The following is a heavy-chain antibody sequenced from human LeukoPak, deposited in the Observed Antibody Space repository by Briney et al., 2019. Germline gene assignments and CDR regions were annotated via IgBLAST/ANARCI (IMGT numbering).Heavy chain of an antibody. Sequence: GGSLRLSCAASRFTFSNYWMSWVRQAPGKGLEWVASIKQDGSEKYYVDSVKGRFTISRDNAKNSLYLQINSLRAEDTAVYYCARDRSSGWYLTPGFDPWGQGTLVTVSS. D-gene: IGHD6-19*01. CDR3: ARDRSSGWYLTPGFDP. V-gene: IGHV3-7*04. CDR2: IKQDGSEK. CDR1: RFTFSNYW. J-gene: IGHJ5*02.